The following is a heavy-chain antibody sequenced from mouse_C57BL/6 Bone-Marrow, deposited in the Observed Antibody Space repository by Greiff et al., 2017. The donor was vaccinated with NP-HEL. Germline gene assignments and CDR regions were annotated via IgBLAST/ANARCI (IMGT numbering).Heavy chain of an antibody. D-gene: IGHD1-1*01. CDR1: GFTFTDYY. J-gene: IGHJ2*01. V-gene: IGHV7-3*01. CDR2: LRNKANGYTT. Sequence: EVKVVESGGGLVQPGGSLSLSCAASGFTFTDYYMSWVRQPPGKALEWLGFLRNKANGYTTEYSASVKGRFTISRDNSQSILYLQMNALRAEDSATYYCARYGGSSYYFDYWGQGTTLTVSS. CDR3: ARYGGSSYYFDY.